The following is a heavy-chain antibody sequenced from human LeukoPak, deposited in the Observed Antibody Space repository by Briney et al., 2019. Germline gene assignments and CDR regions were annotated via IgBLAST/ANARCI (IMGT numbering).Heavy chain of an antibody. CDR2: IYSGGDT. J-gene: IGHJ4*02. V-gene: IGHV3-53*01. Sequence: GGSLRLSCAPSGFTFSSYSMNWVRQAPGKGLEWVSVIYSGGDTYNADSVKGRFTISRDSSKNTLYLQMNSLRAEDTAVYYCATVAAAGIWGFDYWGQGTLVTVSP. CDR3: ATVAAAGIWGFDY. CDR1: GFTFSSYS. D-gene: IGHD6-13*01.